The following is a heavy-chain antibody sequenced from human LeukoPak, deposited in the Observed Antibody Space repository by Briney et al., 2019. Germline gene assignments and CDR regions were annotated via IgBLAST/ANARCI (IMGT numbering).Heavy chain of an antibody. CDR3: ASGTLGYCSGGSCYSGYGTSGDY. Sequence: SETLSLTCTVSGGSISSGDYYWSWIRQPPGKGLEWIGYIYYSGSTYYNPSLKSRVTISVDTSKNQFSLKLSSVTAADTAVYYCASGTLGYCSGGSCYSGYGTSGDYWGQGTLVTVSS. CDR1: GGSISSGDYY. V-gene: IGHV4-30-4*01. J-gene: IGHJ4*02. D-gene: IGHD2-15*01. CDR2: IYYSGST.